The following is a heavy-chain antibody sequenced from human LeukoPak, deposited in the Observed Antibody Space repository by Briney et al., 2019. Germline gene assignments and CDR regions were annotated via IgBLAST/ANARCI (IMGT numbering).Heavy chain of an antibody. J-gene: IGHJ6*02. V-gene: IGHV3-33*01. Sequence: GGSLRLSCAASGFTFSSYGMHWVRQAPGKGLEWVAVIWYDGSNKYYADSVKGRFTISRDNSKNTLYLQMNSLRAEDTAVYYCARGDSSSWYGYYYYCYGMDVWGQGTTVTVSS. CDR2: IWYDGSNK. CDR3: ARGDSSSWYGYYYYCYGMDV. D-gene: IGHD6-13*01. CDR1: GFTFSSYG.